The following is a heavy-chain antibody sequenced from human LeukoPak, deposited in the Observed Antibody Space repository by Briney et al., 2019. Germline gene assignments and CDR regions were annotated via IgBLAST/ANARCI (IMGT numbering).Heavy chain of an antibody. Sequence: GGSLRLSCAASGFTFSSYWMHWVRQAPGKGLVWVSRINSDGSRTSYADSVKGRFTISRDNAKNTLYLQMNSLRAEDTAVYYCARGGSYSTFDYWGPGTLVTVSS. CDR1: GFTFSSYW. CDR3: ARGGSYSTFDY. CDR2: INSDGSRT. D-gene: IGHD1-26*01. J-gene: IGHJ4*02. V-gene: IGHV3-74*01.